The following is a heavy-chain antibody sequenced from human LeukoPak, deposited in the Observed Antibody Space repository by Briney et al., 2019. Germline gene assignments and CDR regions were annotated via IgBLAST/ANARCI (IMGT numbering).Heavy chain of an antibody. J-gene: IGHJ4*02. CDR2: ISYDGSNK. V-gene: IGHV3-30-3*01. D-gene: IGHD6-19*01. Sequence: GGSLRLSCAASGFTFSSYAMHWVRQAPGKGLEWVAVISYDGSNKYYADSVKGRFTISRDNSKNTLYLQMNSLRAEDTAVYYCAKGNGWIFDFWGQGTLVTVSS. CDR1: GFTFSSYA. CDR3: AKGNGWIFDF.